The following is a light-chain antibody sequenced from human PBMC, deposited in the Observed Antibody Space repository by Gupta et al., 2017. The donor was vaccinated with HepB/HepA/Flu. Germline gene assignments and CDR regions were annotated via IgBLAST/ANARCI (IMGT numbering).Light chain of an antibody. Sequence: TCRASQSISSWLAWYPQKPGKAPKLLIYKASSLESGVPSRFSGSGSGTEFTLTISSLQPDDFATYYCQQYNSYQCSFGQGTKLEIK. CDR3: QQYNSYQCS. CDR1: QSISSW. CDR2: KAS. V-gene: IGKV1-5*03. J-gene: IGKJ2*04.